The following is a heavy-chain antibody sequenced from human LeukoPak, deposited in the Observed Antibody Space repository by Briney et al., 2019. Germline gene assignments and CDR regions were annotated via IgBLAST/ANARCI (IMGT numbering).Heavy chain of an antibody. Sequence: GASVKVSCKASGYTFTGYYMRWVRQAPGQGLEWMGWISAYNGNTNYAQKLQGRVTMTTDTSTSTAYMELRSLRSDDTAVYYCARDESSGWYLDYYYMDVWGKGTTVTVSS. J-gene: IGHJ6*03. CDR3: ARDESSGWYLDYYYMDV. CDR1: GYTFTGYY. CDR2: ISAYNGNT. D-gene: IGHD6-19*01. V-gene: IGHV1-18*04.